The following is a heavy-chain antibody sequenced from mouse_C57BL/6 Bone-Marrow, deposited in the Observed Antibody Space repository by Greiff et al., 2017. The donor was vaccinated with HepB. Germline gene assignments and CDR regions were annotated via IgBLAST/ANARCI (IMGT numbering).Heavy chain of an antibody. CDR2: ISSGGDYI. Sequence: EVKLMESGEGLVKPGGSLKLSCAASGFTFSSYAMSWVRQTPEKRLEWVAYISSGGDYIYYADTVKGRFTISRDNARNTLYLQMSSLKSEDTAMYYCTRDRYYYGSRYAMDYWGQGTSVTVSS. CDR1: GFTFSSYA. J-gene: IGHJ4*01. D-gene: IGHD1-1*01. CDR3: TRDRYYYGSRYAMDY. V-gene: IGHV5-9-1*02.